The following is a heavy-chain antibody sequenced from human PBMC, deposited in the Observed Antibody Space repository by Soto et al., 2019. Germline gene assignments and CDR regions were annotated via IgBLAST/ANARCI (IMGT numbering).Heavy chain of an antibody. V-gene: IGHV3-23*01. CDR3: AKEGSSQYYYYYMDV. D-gene: IGHD6-6*01. CDR2: ISGSGGST. J-gene: IGHJ6*03. CDR1: GFTFSSYA. Sequence: GGSLRLSCAASGFTFSSYAMSWVRQAPGKGLEWVSAISGSGGSTYYADSVKGRFTISRDNSKNTLYLQMNSLRAEDAAVYYCAKEGSSQYYYYYMDVWGKGTTVTVSS.